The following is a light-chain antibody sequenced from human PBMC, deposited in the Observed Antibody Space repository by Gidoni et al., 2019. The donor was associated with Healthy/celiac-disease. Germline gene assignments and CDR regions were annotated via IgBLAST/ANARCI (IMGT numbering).Light chain of an antibody. CDR2: EDN. V-gene: IGLV6-57*01. CDR3: QSYDSSNVV. Sequence: NFILTHPHSVSASPGKPVTISCTRSSGSIASNYVQWYQQRPGSSPTTVIYEDNQRPSGVPDRFSGSIDSSSNSASLTISGLKTEDEADYYCQSYDSSNVVFGGGTKLTVL. CDR1: SGSIASNY. J-gene: IGLJ2*01.